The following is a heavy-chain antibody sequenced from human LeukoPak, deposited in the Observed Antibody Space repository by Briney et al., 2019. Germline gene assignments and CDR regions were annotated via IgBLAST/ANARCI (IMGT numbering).Heavy chain of an antibody. CDR3: AKSKGTTGTTGVDY. CDR2: ISYDGSNK. D-gene: IGHD1-1*01. CDR1: GFTFSSYG. V-gene: IGHV3-30*18. J-gene: IGHJ4*02. Sequence: GGSLRLSCAASGFTFSSYGMHWVRQAPGKGPEWVAVISYDGSNKYYADSVKGRFTISRDNSKNTLYLQMNSLRAEDTAVYYCAKSKGTTGTTGVDYWGQGTLVTVSS.